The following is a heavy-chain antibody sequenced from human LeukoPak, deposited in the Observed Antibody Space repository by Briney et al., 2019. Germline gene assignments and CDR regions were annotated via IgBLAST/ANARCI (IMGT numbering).Heavy chain of an antibody. D-gene: IGHD3-10*01. J-gene: IGHJ4*02. CDR2: ISVYNGNT. CDR1: GYTFTSYA. CDR3: ARVEEVRGGITSFDY. Sequence: ASVKVSCKASGYTFTSYAISWVRQAPGQGLEWMGWISVYNGNTNYAQKLQGRVNVTTDTSTSTAYMELRSLTSDDTAVYYCARVEEVRGGITSFDYWGQGTLVTVSS. V-gene: IGHV1-18*01.